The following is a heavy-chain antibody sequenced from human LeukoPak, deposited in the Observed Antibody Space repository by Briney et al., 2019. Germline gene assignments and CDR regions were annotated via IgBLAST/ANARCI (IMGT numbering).Heavy chain of an antibody. CDR1: GFTFSSYS. J-gene: IGHJ3*02. Sequence: GGSLRLSCAASGFTFSSYSMNWVRQAPGKGLEWVSSISSSSSYIYYADSVKGRLTISRDNAKNSLYLQMNSLRAEDTAVYYCARFGFGELYDAFDIWGQGTMVTVSS. D-gene: IGHD3-10*01. CDR2: ISSSSSYI. V-gene: IGHV3-21*01. CDR3: ARFGFGELYDAFDI.